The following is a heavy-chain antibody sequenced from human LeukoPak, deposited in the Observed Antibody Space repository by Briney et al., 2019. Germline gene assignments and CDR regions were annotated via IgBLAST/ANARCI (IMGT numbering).Heavy chain of an antibody. V-gene: IGHV3-7*01. CDR3: ARSAR. Sequence: PGRSLRLSCAASGFTFDDYAMHWVRQAPGKGLEWVANINQDGSAQYYVDSVKGRFTISRDNAKSSLYLQMNSLRAEDTAVYYCARSARWGQGTLVTVSS. CDR1: GFTFDDYA. J-gene: IGHJ4*02. CDR2: INQDGSAQ.